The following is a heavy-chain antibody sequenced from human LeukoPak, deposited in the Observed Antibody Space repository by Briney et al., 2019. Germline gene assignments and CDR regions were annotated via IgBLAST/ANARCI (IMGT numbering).Heavy chain of an antibody. CDR1: GFTFSSYW. J-gene: IGHJ4*02. CDR3: ARDVGKNPDY. V-gene: IGHV3-74*01. D-gene: IGHD1-1*01. CDR2: ISSDGTGT. Sequence: GGSLRLSCAASGFTFSSYWMHWVRQAPGKGLVWVSGISSDGTGTTYTDSVKGQFTISRDNTKNTLYLQLNSLRAEDTAVYYCARDVGKNPDYWGQGTLVAVSS.